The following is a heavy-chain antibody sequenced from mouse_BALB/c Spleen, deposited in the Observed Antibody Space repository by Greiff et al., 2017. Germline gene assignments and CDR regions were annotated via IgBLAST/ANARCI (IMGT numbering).Heavy chain of an antibody. V-gene: IGHV5-17*02. CDR1: GFTFSSFG. CDR2: ISSGSSTI. D-gene: IGHD1-2*01. Sequence: EVQLVESGGGLVQPGGSRKLSCAASGFTFSSFGMHWVRQAPEKGLEWVAYISSGSSTIYYADTVKGRFTISRDNPKNTLFLQMTSLRSEDTAMYYCARSGYYGYFFAYWGQGTLVTVSA. J-gene: IGHJ3*01. CDR3: ARSGYYGYFFAY.